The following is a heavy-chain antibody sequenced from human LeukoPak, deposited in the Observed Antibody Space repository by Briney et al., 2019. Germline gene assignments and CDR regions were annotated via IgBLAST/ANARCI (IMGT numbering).Heavy chain of an antibody. Sequence: ASVKVSCKVSGYIFTALSMHWVRQAPGKGLEWMGGFDPEDGGTIYAQKFQGRVTMTEDTSTDTAYMELSSLRSEDTAVYYCATDPIYIVGATKYNYWGQGTLVTVSS. CDR2: FDPEDGGT. V-gene: IGHV1-24*01. CDR3: ATDPIYIVGATKYNY. J-gene: IGHJ4*02. CDR1: GYIFTALS. D-gene: IGHD1-26*01.